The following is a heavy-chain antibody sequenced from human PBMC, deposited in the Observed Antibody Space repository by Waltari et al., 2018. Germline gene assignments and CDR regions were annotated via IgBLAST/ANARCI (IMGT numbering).Heavy chain of an antibody. J-gene: IGHJ4*02. Sequence: EERLVESGGGLVQPGGSLRLSFAASGFPFSSSETNWVRQAPGKGLEWGLKISRGGSNINYADAVKGRFTISRDNAKNSLYLQMNSLRAEDTAIYYCAREGKTSRYSMIDYWGQGTLVTVSS. CDR3: AREGKTSRYSMIDY. CDR2: ISRGGSNI. CDR1: GFPFSSSE. D-gene: IGHD5-18*01. V-gene: IGHV3-48*03.